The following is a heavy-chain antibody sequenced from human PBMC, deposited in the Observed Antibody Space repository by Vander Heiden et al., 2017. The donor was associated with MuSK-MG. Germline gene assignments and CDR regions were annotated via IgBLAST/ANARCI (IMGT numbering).Heavy chain of an antibody. V-gene: IGHV3-7*03. CDR3: ARNVNLDC. J-gene: IGHJ4*02. CDR1: GFTFTSYW. Sequence: EVQLVESGGGLVQPGGSLRLSRAASGFTFTSYWMSWVRQAPGKGLEWVANIKEDGSEKYYVDSVKGRFTISRDNAKNSLSLQMNSLRAEDTAVYYCARNVNLDCWGQGTLVTVSS. CDR2: IKEDGSEK.